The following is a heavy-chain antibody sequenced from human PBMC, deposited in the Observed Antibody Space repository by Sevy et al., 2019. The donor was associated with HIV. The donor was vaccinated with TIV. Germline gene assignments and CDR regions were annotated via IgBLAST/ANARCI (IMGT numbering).Heavy chain of an antibody. CDR1: GGTFSSYD. D-gene: IGHD2-2*01. J-gene: IGHJ4*02. CDR2: IIPIFGTA. Sequence: ASVKVSCKASGGTFSSYDISWVRQAPGQGLEWMGGIIPIFGTANYAQKFQGRVTITADESTGTAYMELSSLRSEDTAVYYCARGLGYCSSTSCYGDGYWGQGTLVTVSS. V-gene: IGHV1-69*13. CDR3: ARGLGYCSSTSCYGDGY.